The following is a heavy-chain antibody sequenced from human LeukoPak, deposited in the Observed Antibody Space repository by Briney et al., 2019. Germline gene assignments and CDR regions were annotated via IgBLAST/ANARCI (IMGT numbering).Heavy chain of an antibody. J-gene: IGHJ4*02. D-gene: IGHD2-21*02. CDR2: IYHSGST. CDR3: ARVSGDGHFDY. V-gene: IGHV4-38-2*02. CDR1: GYSISSGYY. Sequence: SETLSLTCTVSGYSISSGYYWGWIRQPPGKGLEWIGSIYHSGSTYYNPSLKSRVTISVDTSKNQFSLKLSSVTAADTAVYYCARVSGDGHFDYWGQGTLVTVSS.